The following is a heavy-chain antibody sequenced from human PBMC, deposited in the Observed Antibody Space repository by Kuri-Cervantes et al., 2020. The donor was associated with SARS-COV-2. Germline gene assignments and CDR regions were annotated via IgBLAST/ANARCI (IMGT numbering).Heavy chain of an antibody. V-gene: IGHV3-53*01. CDR1: GFTVSSNY. Sequence: GGSLRLSCAASGFTVSSNYMSWVRQAPGKGLEWVSVIYSCGSTYYADSVKGRFTISRDNSKNTLYLQMNSLRAEDTAVYYCARVVGIRGYFDYWGQGTLVTVSS. D-gene: IGHD3-10*01. J-gene: IGHJ4*02. CDR2: IYSCGST. CDR3: ARVVGIRGYFDY.